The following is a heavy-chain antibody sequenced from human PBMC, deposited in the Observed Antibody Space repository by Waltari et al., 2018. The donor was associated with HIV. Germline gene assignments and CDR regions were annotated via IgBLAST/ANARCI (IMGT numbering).Heavy chain of an antibody. CDR1: NGSLTGYF. CDR3: ARHRLAATGRFDD. V-gene: IGHV4-59*08. J-gene: IGHJ4*02. CDR2: VSYMGST. D-gene: IGHD6-13*01. Sequence: QVQLHESGPGLVRPSETLSVTGSVPNGSLTGYFGSWVRQTPGTGLEWIGYVSYMGSTNYNPSLKGRVTIHLDASKKQFSLDLRSVVAADTAVYYCARHRLAATGRFDDWGQGTLVTVSS.